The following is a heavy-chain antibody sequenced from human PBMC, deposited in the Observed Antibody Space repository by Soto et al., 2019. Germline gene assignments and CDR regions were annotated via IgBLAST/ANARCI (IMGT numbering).Heavy chain of an antibody. Sequence: SETLSLTCTVSGGSISSPIFHWGWIRQPPGNGLEWIGTIYYSGSTVYSPSFKSRVTISANTSKRRFSLQLNSVTVADTAVYYCAKLVDPCGGTCISLVYIDYWGQGTLVTSPQ. CDR1: GGSISSPIFH. CDR3: AKLVDPCGGTCISLVYIDY. D-gene: IGHD2-21*01. J-gene: IGHJ4*02. V-gene: IGHV4-39*01. CDR2: IYYSGST.